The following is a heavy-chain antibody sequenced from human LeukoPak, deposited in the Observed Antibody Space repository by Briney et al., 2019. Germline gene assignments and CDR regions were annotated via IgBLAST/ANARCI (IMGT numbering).Heavy chain of an antibody. CDR1: GFTFSNYW. CDR3: ARDLGQYYDTSDNWFDP. J-gene: IGHJ5*02. D-gene: IGHD3-22*01. V-gene: IGHV3-74*01. CDR2: INSDGINT. Sequence: GGSLRLSCAASGFTFSNYWMHWVRQAPGKGLVWVSRINSDGINTSYADSVKGRFTISRDNAKNTLNLQMNSLRAQDTAVYYCARDLGQYYDTSDNWFDPWGQGTLVTVSS.